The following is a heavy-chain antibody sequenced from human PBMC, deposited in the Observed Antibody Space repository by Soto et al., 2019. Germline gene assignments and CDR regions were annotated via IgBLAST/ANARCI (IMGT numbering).Heavy chain of an antibody. CDR1: GYTFTSYY. J-gene: IGHJ4*02. CDR2: TNPSGGST. D-gene: IGHD3-9*01. CDR3: ARDTRTAYDILTPFDY. Sequence: QVQLVQSGAEVKKPGASVKVSCKASGYTFTSYYMHWVRQAPGQGLEWMGITNPSGGSTSYAQKFQGRVTMTRDPSKSTVYMEPGSLRAEDTAVYFCARDTRTAYDILTPFDYWGQGTLVTVSS. V-gene: IGHV1-46*01.